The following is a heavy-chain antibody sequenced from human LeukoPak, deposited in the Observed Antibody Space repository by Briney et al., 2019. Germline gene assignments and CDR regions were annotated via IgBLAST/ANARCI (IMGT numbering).Heavy chain of an antibody. CDR2: VKEDGTEK. CDR1: GFTFRNNW. Sequence: GGSLRLSCAASGFTFRNNWMSWVRQAPGKGLEWVASVKEDGTEKYYVDSVKGRFTISRDNAKNSVHLQMNSLRAEDTALYYCAREDGYPTGGYFDYWGQGTLVTVSS. D-gene: IGHD5-24*01. V-gene: IGHV3-7*03. CDR3: AREDGYPTGGYFDY. J-gene: IGHJ4*02.